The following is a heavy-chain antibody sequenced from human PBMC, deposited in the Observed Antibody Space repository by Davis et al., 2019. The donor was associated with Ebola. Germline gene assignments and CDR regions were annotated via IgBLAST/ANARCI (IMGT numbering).Heavy chain of an antibody. CDR3: AKDRRAPY. V-gene: IGHV3-23*01. CDR2: ISGSGGST. Sequence: GESLKISCAASGFTFSSYAMSWVRQAPGKGLEWVSAISGSGGSTYYADSVKGRFTISRDNSKNTLYLQMNSLRAEDTAIYYCAKDRRAPYWGQGTLVTVSS. J-gene: IGHJ4*02. CDR1: GFTFSSYA.